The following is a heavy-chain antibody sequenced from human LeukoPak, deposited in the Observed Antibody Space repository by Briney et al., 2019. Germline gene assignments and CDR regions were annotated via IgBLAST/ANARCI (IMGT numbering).Heavy chain of an antibody. D-gene: IGHD5-24*01. CDR1: GGSMSSGSYL. CDR2: IYNSGRP. Sequence: SSEPLSLTYTDSGGSMSSGSYLWSWIRQPAGKGLEWIGRIYNSGRPNYNPALKSRVTISVDSSKNQFSLRLSSVTAADTAVYYCARDGNPQEMAIIRALDWFDPWGQGTLVTVSS. CDR3: ARDGNPQEMAIIRALDWFDP. J-gene: IGHJ5*02. V-gene: IGHV4-61*02.